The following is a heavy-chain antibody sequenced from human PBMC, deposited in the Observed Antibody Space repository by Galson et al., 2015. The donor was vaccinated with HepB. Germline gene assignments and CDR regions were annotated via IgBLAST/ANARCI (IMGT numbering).Heavy chain of an antibody. Sequence: SVKVSCKASGFTFTSSAVQWVRQARGQRLEWIGWIVVGSGNTNYAQKFQERVTITRDMSTSTAYMELSSLRSEDTAVYYCAAESRYLVRVGMDVWGQGTTVTVSS. CDR3: AAESRYLVRVGMDV. CDR1: GFTFTSSA. D-gene: IGHD1-14*01. V-gene: IGHV1-58*01. J-gene: IGHJ6*02. CDR2: IVVGSGNT.